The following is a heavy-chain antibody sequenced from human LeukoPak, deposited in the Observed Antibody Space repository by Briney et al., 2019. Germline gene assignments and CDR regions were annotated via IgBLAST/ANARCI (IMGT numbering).Heavy chain of an antibody. J-gene: IGHJ3*02. CDR3: ARVVCSSTSCYADAFDI. D-gene: IGHD2-2*01. CDR2: IYTSGST. CDR1: GGSFSGYY. Sequence: SETLSLTCAVYGGSFSGYYWSWIRQPAGKGLEWIGRIYTSGSTNYNPSLKSRVTISVDTSKNQFSLKLSSVTAADTAVYYCARVVCSSTSCYADAFDIWGQGTMVTVSS. V-gene: IGHV4-59*10.